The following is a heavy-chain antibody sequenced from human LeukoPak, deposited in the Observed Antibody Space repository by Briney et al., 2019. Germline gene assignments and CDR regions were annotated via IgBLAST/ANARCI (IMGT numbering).Heavy chain of an antibody. CDR3: ARVGIDSGSFADFDY. CDR1: GYSISSDYY. D-gene: IGHD1-26*01. J-gene: IGHJ4*02. Sequence: SETLSLTCTVSGYSISSDYYWGGIRPPPGKGLEGIGKIYHSGSTYYNPSLKSRVTISVDTSKDQFSLKLSSVTAADTAVYFCARVGIDSGSFADFDYWGQGTLVTVSA. V-gene: IGHV4-38-2*02. CDR2: IYHSGST.